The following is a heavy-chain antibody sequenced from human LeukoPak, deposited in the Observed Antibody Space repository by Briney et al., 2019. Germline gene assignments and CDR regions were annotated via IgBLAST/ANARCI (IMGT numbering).Heavy chain of an antibody. D-gene: IGHD2-21*02. CDR3: AVIVVVTASTAFDI. V-gene: IGHV3-30-3*01. CDR1: GFTFSSYA. J-gene: IGHJ3*02. Sequence: GRSLRLSCAASGFTFSSYAMHWVRQAPGKGLEWVAVISYDGSNKYYADSVKGRFTISRDNSKSTLYLQMNSLRPEDTAVYYCAVIVVVTASTAFDIWGQGTMVTVSS. CDR2: ISYDGSNK.